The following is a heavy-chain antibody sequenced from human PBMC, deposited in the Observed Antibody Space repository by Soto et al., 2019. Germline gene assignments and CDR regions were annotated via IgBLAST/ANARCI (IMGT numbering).Heavy chain of an antibody. J-gene: IGHJ6*03. CDR1: GYTFTSYA. CDR2: INAGNGNT. D-gene: IGHD2-15*01. V-gene: IGHV1-3*01. Sequence: QVQLVQSGAEVKKPGASVKVSCKASGYTFTSYAMHWVRQAPGQRLEWMGWINAGNGNTKYSQKFQGRVTITRDTSASTAYRELSSLRSEDTAVYYCERDLGYCSGGSCYSQYYYYYYYMDVWGKGTTVTVSS. CDR3: ERDLGYCSGGSCYSQYYYYYYYMDV.